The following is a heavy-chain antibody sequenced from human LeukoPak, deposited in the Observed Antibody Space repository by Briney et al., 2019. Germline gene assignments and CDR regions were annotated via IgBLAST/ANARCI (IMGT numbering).Heavy chain of an antibody. CDR3: ARDTYDILTGYYVWFDP. CDR1: GFTFSSYS. J-gene: IGHJ5*02. Sequence: GGSLRLSCAASGFTFSSYSMNWVRQAPGKGLEWVSSISSSSSYIYYADSVKGRFTISRDNAKNSLYLQMNSLRAEDTAVYYCARDTYDILTGYYVWFDPWGQGTLVTVSS. CDR2: ISSSSSYI. V-gene: IGHV3-21*01. D-gene: IGHD3-9*01.